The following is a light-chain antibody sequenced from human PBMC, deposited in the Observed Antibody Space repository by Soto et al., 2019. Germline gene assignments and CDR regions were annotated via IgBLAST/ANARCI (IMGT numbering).Light chain of an antibody. CDR2: EVS. CDR3: SSYAGSNRV. CDR1: SGDVGAYNY. V-gene: IGLV2-8*01. Sequence: QSVLTQPPSASGSPGQSVTISCTGTSGDVGAYNYVSWYHQHPGKAPKLMIYEVSRRPSGVPDRFSGSKSGNTASLTVSGLQADDEADYYCSSYAGSNRVFGTGTKVTVL. J-gene: IGLJ1*01.